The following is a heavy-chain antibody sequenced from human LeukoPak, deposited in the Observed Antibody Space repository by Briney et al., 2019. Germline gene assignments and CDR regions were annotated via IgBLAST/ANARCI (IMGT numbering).Heavy chain of an antibody. D-gene: IGHD3-22*01. CDR3: ARGASYYDSSGYYYY. CDR2: ISYDGSNK. V-gene: IGHV3-30*04. Sequence: PGRSLRLSCAASGFTFSSYAMQWVRQAPGKGLEWVAVISYDGSNKYYADSVKGRFTISRDNSKNTLYLQMNSLRAEDTAVYYCARGASYYDSSGYYYYWGQGTLVTVSS. J-gene: IGHJ4*02. CDR1: GFTFSSYA.